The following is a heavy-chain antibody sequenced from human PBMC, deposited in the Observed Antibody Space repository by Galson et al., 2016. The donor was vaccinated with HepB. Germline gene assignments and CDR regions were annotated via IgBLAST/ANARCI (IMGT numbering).Heavy chain of an antibody. CDR3: AKDMGSSGYYTFDH. CDR2: KSFDGRNE. J-gene: IGHJ4*02. D-gene: IGHD3-22*01. Sequence: SLRLSCAASQFDFNRYAMHWVRQAPGEGLEWVAGKSFDGRNEYYADSVKGRFTISRDNPKNTLYLEMNNLRPEDTAVYFCAKDMGSSGYYTFDHWGQGTLVIVSS. V-gene: IGHV3-30*04. CDR1: QFDFNRYA.